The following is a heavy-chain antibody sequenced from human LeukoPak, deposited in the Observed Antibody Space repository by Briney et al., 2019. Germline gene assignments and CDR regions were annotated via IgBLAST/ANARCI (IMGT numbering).Heavy chain of an antibody. J-gene: IGHJ4*02. CDR2: INPNSGGT. CDR3: ARDLSGGWYPRGF. D-gene: IGHD6-19*01. V-gene: IGHV1-2*02. CDR1: GYTFTGYY. Sequence: GASVKVSCKASGYTFTGYYIHWVRQAPGQGLEWMGLINPNSGGTDYAQKLQGRITMTRDTSISTVYMELSSLRSDDTAVYYCARDLSGGWYPRGFWGQGTLVTVSS.